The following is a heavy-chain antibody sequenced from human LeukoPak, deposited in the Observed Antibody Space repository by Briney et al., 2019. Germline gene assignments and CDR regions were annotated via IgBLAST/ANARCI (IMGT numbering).Heavy chain of an antibody. CDR3: ARGRRLRGVTSRPIYYYYYMDV. CDR1: GYTFNTFD. D-gene: IGHD3-10*01. Sequence: ASVKVSCKASGYTFNTFDINWVRQATGQGPEWMGWVNPYNDKTVYAPKFQSRVSISTNNSINTAYMEFSGLKSDDTAVYYCARGRRLRGVTSRPIYYYYYMDVWGGGTTVTVSS. J-gene: IGHJ6*03. V-gene: IGHV1-8*03. CDR2: VNPYNDKT.